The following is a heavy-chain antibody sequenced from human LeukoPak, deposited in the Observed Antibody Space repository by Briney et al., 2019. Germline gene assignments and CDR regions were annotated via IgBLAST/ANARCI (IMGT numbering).Heavy chain of an antibody. CDR2: ISYDGSKK. CDR1: GFTFDDYA. Sequence: PGRPLRLSCVASGFTFDDYAMHWVRQAPGKGLEWVAVISYDGSKKYYVDSVKGRFTISRDNSKNTLYLQMNSLRAEDTAVYYCAKDLCGGDCYSVSDTFDIWGQGTMVTVSS. CDR3: AKDLCGGDCYSVSDTFDI. J-gene: IGHJ3*02. V-gene: IGHV3-30*18. D-gene: IGHD2-21*02.